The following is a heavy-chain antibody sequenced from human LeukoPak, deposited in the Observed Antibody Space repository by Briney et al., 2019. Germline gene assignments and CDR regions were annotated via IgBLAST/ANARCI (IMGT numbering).Heavy chain of an antibody. CDR3: ARSAGDGYSYNIDY. D-gene: IGHD5-18*01. V-gene: IGHV1-2*02. CDR2: INPNSGGT. Sequence: GASVKVSCKASGYTFTSYGISWVRQAPGQGLEWMGWINPNSGGTNYAQKFQGRVTMTRDTSISTAYMELSRLRSDDTAVYYCARSAGDGYSYNIDYWGQGTLVTVSS. CDR1: GYTFTSYG. J-gene: IGHJ4*02.